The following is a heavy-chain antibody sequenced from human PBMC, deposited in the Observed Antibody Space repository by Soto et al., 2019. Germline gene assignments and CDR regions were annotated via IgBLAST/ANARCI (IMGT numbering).Heavy chain of an antibody. Sequence: EVQLLESGGGLVQPGGSLRLSCAASGFTFSSYAMSWVRQAPGKGLEWVSAISGSGGSTYYADSVKGRFTISRDNSKNTLYLQMNSLRAEDTDVYYCAKGMYYDYVWGSYRLNDAFDIWGQGTMVTVSS. CDR2: ISGSGGST. D-gene: IGHD3-16*02. V-gene: IGHV3-23*01. CDR3: AKGMYYDYVWGSYRLNDAFDI. J-gene: IGHJ3*02. CDR1: GFTFSSYA.